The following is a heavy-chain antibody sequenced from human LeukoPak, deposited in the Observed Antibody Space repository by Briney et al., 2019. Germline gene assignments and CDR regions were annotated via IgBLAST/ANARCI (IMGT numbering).Heavy chain of an antibody. V-gene: IGHV3-23*01. CDR1: GFTFSSYG. D-gene: IGHD2-15*01. J-gene: IGHJ5*02. CDR2: ISGSGGST. CDR3: AKAGCSGGSCYSWFDP. Sequence: PGGTLRLSCAASGFTFSSYGMSWVRQAPGKGLEWVSAISGSGGSTYYADSVKGRFTISRDNSKNTLYLQMNSLRAEDTAVYHCAKAGCSGGSCYSWFDPWGQGTLVTVSS.